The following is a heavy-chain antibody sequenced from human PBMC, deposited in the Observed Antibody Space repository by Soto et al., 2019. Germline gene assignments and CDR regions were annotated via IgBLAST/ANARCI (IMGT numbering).Heavy chain of an antibody. V-gene: IGHV4-59*03. Sequence: CLACTVSGGSISSYYWSWVRQPPGKGLEWIGYMYYSGSTNYNPPPKSRVTMSVDTSKNQCSLRLSSVTAADTAIYYCATRITVFGLLIPPFDPWGQGTQVTVSS. J-gene: IGHJ5*02. CDR2: MYYSGST. CDR1: GGSISSYY. D-gene: IGHD3-3*01. CDR3: ATRITVFGLLIPPFDP.